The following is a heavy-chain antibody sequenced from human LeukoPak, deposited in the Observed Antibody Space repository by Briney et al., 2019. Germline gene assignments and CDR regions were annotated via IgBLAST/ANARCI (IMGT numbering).Heavy chain of an antibody. CDR2: IYPGDSDT. J-gene: IGHJ6*02. CDR3: ASSNWGSGYYYYGMDV. V-gene: IGHV5-51*01. Sequence: RGESLQISCKGSGYSFTSYWIGWVRQLPGKGLEWMGIIYPGDSDTRYSPSFQGQVTISADKSISTAYLQRSSLKASDTATYYCASSNWGSGYYYYGMDVWGQGTTVTVSS. CDR1: GYSFTSYW. D-gene: IGHD7-27*01.